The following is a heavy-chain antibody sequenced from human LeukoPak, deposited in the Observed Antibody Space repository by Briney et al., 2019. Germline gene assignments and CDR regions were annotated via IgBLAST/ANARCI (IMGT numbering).Heavy chain of an antibody. CDR1: GGSIGSSTYY. CDR2: IYYTGNT. Sequence: KPSETLSLTCTVSGGSIGSSTYYWGWIRQPPGKGLEWIGSIYYTGNTYYNPSLKSRVTIYVDTSQNQFSLKLSSVTAADTAVYYCARRVEDYYDSSGYYSDAFDIWGQGAIVTVSS. J-gene: IGHJ3*02. CDR3: ARRVEDYYDSSGYYSDAFDI. D-gene: IGHD3-22*01. V-gene: IGHV4-39*01.